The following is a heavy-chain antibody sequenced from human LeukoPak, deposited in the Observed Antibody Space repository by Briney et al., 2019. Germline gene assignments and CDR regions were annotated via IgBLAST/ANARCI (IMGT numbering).Heavy chain of an antibody. Sequence: PGGSLRLSCAASGFTFSYFWMHSSRQTPGKGMVWVSCTNTDGSYSRYADSMKGRFTISRDNVRNTLYLQMSSLRAEDSAVYYCARDFDGPRASNYWGQGISVTVSS. D-gene: IGHD4-17*01. V-gene: IGHV3-74*01. CDR3: ARDFDGPRASNY. CDR1: GFTFSYFW. CDR2: TNTDGSYS. J-gene: IGHJ4*02.